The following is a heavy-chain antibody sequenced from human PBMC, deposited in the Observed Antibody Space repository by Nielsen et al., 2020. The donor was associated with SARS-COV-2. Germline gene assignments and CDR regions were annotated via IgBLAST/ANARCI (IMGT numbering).Heavy chain of an antibody. J-gene: IGHJ5*02. D-gene: IGHD6-13*01. V-gene: IGHV1-69*04. Sequence: VRQAPGQGLEWMGRIIPILGIANYAQKFQGRVTITADKSTSTAYMELSSLRSEDTAVYYCARGIIAAAGTWWFDPWGQGTLVTVSS. CDR2: IIPILGIA. CDR3: ARGIIAAAGTWWFDP.